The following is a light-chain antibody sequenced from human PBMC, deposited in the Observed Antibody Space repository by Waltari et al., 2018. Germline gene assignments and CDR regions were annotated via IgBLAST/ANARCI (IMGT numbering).Light chain of an antibody. J-gene: IGKJ1*01. V-gene: IGKV1-5*03. CDR1: QSNSTW. Sequence: DIQLTQSPSTLSASVGDRVTITCRASQSNSTWVAWYQQKPGNAPKLLIYKASSLESGVPSRFSGSGSGTEFTLTISSLQPDDFATYYCQQYNSYSGTFGQGTKVEIK. CDR3: QQYNSYSGT. CDR2: KAS.